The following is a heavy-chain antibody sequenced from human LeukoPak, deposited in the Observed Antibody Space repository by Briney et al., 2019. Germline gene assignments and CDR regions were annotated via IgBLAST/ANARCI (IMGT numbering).Heavy chain of an antibody. Sequence: PSETLSLTCTVSGGSISSSSYYWAWIRQPPGKGLEWIGSIYYSGSTYYNPSLKSRVTISVDTSKNQFSLKLSSVTAADTAVYYCARGYGYSYGSVDYWGQGTLVTVSS. J-gene: IGHJ4*02. D-gene: IGHD5-18*01. CDR1: GGSISSSSYY. CDR3: ARGYGYSYGSVDY. V-gene: IGHV4-39*01. CDR2: IYYSGST.